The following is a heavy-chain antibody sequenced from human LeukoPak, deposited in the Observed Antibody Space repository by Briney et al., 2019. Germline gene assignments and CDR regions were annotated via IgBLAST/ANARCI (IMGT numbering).Heavy chain of an antibody. CDR2: IYGTGST. CDR1: GYSLGKNYY. CDR3: ARYDSRGSASTRFDY. Sequence: ASETLSLTCAVSGYSLGKNYYWGWIRQPPRKGLEWIGRIYGTGSTSYNPSLMNRVTMSVDTSKNHFSLKLTSVTAADTAVYYCARYDSRGSASTRFDYWGQGLLVTISS. D-gene: IGHD3-16*01. J-gene: IGHJ4*02. V-gene: IGHV4-38-2*01.